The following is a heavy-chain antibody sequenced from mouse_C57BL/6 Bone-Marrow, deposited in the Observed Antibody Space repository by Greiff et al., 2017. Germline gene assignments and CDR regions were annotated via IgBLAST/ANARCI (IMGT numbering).Heavy chain of an antibody. CDR1: GYTFTSYW. J-gene: IGHJ4*01. D-gene: IGHD2-1*01. V-gene: IGHV1-52*01. CDR3: ARRSYGNYYAMDY. CDR2: IDPSDSET. Sequence: VQLQESGAELVRPGSSVKLSCKASGYTFTSYWMHWVKQRPIQGLEWIGNIDPSDSETHYNQKFKDKATLTVDKSSSTAYMQLSSLTSEDSAVYYCARRSYGNYYAMDYWGQGTSVTVSS.